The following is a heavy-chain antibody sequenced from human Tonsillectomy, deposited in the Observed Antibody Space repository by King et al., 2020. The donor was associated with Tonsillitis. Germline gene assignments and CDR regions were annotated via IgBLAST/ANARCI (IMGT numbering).Heavy chain of an antibody. Sequence: VQLVESGGGLVQPGGSLRLSCTASGFTFSSCVISWVRQAPGKGLEWVSTISGTGGNTYYADSVKGRFTISRDNSKNTVYLQMNSLRAEDTAVYYCAKVNYDILTHFDYWGQGTLVTVSS. CDR1: GFTFSSCV. V-gene: IGHV3-23*04. CDR3: AKVNYDILTHFDY. D-gene: IGHD3-9*01. CDR2: ISGTGGNT. J-gene: IGHJ4*02.